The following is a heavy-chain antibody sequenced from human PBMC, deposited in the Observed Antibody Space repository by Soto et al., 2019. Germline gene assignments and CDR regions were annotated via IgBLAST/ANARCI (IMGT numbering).Heavy chain of an antibody. J-gene: IGHJ6*03. CDR1: GYSFTSYD. CDR3: ARQYKGGYSPPSYLDV. D-gene: IGHD3-22*01. V-gene: IGHV1-8*01. CDR2: MNPNSGNT. Sequence: ASVKVSCKGSGYSFTSYDKKWVRQATGQGLEWMGWMNPNSGNTGYAQKFQGRVTMTRKTSISTAYMELSSLRSEDTAVYYCARQYKGGYSPPSYLDVWGKGTTVTVSS.